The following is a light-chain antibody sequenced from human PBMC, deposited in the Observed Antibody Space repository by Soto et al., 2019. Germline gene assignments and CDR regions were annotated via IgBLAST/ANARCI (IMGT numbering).Light chain of an antibody. CDR2: EGI. J-gene: IGLJ1*01. CDR3: CSYVGATTYV. V-gene: IGLV2-23*01. Sequence: QSVLTQPPSVSAAPGQTVTISCSGSSSNIGNNYVSWYQQHPGKAPKVIIYEGIKRPSGVSNRFSGSNSGSTASLTISGLQAEDEADYYCCSYVGATTYVFGTGTKLTVL. CDR1: SSNIGNNY.